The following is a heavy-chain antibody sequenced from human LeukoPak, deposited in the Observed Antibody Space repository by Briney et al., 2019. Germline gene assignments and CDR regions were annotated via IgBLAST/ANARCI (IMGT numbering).Heavy chain of an antibody. J-gene: IGHJ4*02. CDR3: ARVASTPSRIYYFDY. CDR1: GGSISSYY. CDR2: IYYSGGT. D-gene: IGHD2-2*01. Sequence: PSETLSLTCTVSGGSISSYYWSWIRQPPGKGLEWIGYIYYSGGTNYNPSLKSRVTISVDTSKNQFSLKLSSVTAADTAVYYCARVASTPSRIYYFDYWGQGTLVTVSS. V-gene: IGHV4-59*01.